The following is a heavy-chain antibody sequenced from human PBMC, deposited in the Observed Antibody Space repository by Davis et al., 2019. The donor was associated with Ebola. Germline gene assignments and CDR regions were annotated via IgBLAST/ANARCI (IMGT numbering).Heavy chain of an antibody. CDR3: ARGRYPTSSLDY. CDR2: IRTYDGNT. D-gene: IGHD6-6*01. Sequence: ASVKVSCKASGYTFVNYGITWVRQAPGQSLEWLGWIRTYDGNTNYAQKLQGRVTMTTDTSTSTAYMELRSLISDDTAVYYCARGRYPTSSLDYWGQGTLVTVSS. J-gene: IGHJ4*02. V-gene: IGHV1-18*04. CDR1: GYTFVNYG.